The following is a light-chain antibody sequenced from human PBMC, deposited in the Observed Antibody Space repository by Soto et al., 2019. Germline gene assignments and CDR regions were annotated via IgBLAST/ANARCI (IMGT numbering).Light chain of an antibody. V-gene: IGLV2-14*03. J-gene: IGLJ1*01. CDR1: GSDNDSYNY. CDR3: NAYTSASTYV. Sequence: ALTQPASVSGSPGQSITISRTGTGSDNDSYNYVSWYQHHPGKVPKFIIYDVTNRPSGIFDRFSGSKSGNTASLSISGLQAEVEDDYYCNAYTSASTYVFGTGTKVTVL. CDR2: DVT.